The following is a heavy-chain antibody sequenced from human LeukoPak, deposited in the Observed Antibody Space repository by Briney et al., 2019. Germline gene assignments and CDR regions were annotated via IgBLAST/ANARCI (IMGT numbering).Heavy chain of an antibody. V-gene: IGHV3-30*18. CDR3: AKSRFSCIGNNCYSPDY. D-gene: IGHD2-15*01. Sequence: GGALRLSCAASGLPFSSYAMHWVRQAPGKGLEWVALISYDGSNEHYADSVKGRFTISRDNSKNTLYLQVNSLRAEDTAVYYCAKSRFSCIGNNCYSPDYWGQGTLVTVSS. CDR2: ISYDGSNE. J-gene: IGHJ4*02. CDR1: GLPFSSYA.